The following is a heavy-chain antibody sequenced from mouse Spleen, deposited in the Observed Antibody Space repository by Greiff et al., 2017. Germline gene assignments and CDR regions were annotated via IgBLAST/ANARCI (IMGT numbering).Heavy chain of an antibody. CDR2: IDPSDSYT. J-gene: IGHJ3*01. CDR3: ARWSGSWFAY. D-gene: IGHD1-3*01. Sequence: QVQLQQPGAELVMPGASVKLSCKASGYTFTSYWMHWVKQRPGQGLEWIGEIDPSDSYTNYNQKFKGKATLTVDKSSSTAYMELSRLTSEDSAVYYCARWSGSWFAYWGQGTLVTVSA. CDR1: GYTFTSYW. V-gene: IGHV1-69*01.